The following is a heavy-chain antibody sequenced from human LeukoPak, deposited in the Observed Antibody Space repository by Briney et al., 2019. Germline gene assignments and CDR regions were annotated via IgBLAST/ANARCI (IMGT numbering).Heavy chain of an antibody. J-gene: IGHJ4*02. D-gene: IGHD5-24*01. CDR1: GYTFTSYG. V-gene: IGHV1-69*13. CDR3: AIQGSRDGYNSDY. CDR2: IIPIFGTA. Sequence: SVKVSCKASGYTFTSYGISWVRQAPGQGLEWMGGIIPIFGTANYAQKFQGRVTITADESTSTAYMELSSLRSEDTAVYYCAIQGSRDGYNSDYWGQGTLVTVSS.